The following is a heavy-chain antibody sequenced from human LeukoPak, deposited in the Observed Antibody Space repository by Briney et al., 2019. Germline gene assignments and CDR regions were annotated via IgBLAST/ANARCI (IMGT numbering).Heavy chain of an antibody. CDR1: GFTFSIHG. D-gene: IGHD3-22*01. CDR2: ISSGSTTI. J-gene: IGHJ4*02. CDR3: AREVYYYDSSGFYYSGGFGY. Sequence: PGGSLRLSCAASGFTFSIHGMHWVRQAPGKGLEWVSYISSGSTTIYYADSVKGRFTISRDNAKNSLYLQMNSLRAEDTAVYYCAREVYYYDSSGFYYSGGFGYWGQGTLLTVSS. V-gene: IGHV3-48*01.